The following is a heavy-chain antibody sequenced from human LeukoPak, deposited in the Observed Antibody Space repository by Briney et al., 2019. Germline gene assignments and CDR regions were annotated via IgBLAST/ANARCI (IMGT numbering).Heavy chain of an antibody. Sequence: PGGSLRLSCAASGFSVSTNYMIWVRQAPGMGLECVSAISGSGGSTYYADSVKGRFTISRDNSKNTLYLQMNSLRAEDTAVYYCAKSWGMTTVAPFDYWGQGTLVTVSS. V-gene: IGHV3-23*01. CDR3: AKSWGMTTVAPFDY. J-gene: IGHJ4*02. D-gene: IGHD4-23*01. CDR2: ISGSGGST. CDR1: GFSVSTNY.